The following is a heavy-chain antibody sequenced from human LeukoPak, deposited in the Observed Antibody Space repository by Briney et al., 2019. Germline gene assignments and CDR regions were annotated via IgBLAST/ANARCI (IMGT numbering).Heavy chain of an antibody. V-gene: IGHV4-59*08. CDR3: ARLPGIAAV. D-gene: IGHD6-13*01. CDR2: IYNSVTT. J-gene: IGHJ1*01. CDR1: GGSISNHY. Sequence: SETLSLTCTVSGGSISNHYWSWIRQPPGKGLEWIGYIYNSVTTNYNPSLKSRVTISVDTSKNQFSLNLSSVTAADTAVYYCARLPGIAAVWGQGTLVIVSS.